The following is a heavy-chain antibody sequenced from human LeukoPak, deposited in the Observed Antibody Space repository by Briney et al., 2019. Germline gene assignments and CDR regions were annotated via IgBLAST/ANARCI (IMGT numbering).Heavy chain of an antibody. J-gene: IGHJ4*02. CDR1: GGSISSGGYY. D-gene: IGHD1-7*01. CDR2: IYYSGST. V-gene: IGHV4-31*03. CDR3: ARGGTGTNFYFDY. Sequence: TLSLTCTVSGGSISSGGYYWSWIRQHPGKGLEWIGYIYYSGSTYYNPSLKSRVTISVDTSKNQFSLKLSSVTAADTAVYYCARGGTGTNFYFDYWGQGTLVTVSS.